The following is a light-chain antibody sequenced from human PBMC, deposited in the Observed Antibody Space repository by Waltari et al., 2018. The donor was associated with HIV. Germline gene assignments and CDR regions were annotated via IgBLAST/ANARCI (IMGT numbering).Light chain of an antibody. V-gene: IGLV2-11*01. J-gene: IGLJ2*01. CDR2: DVS. CDR3: CSYAGSYTVV. Sequence: QSALTQPRSVCGSPGQSVTISCTVTGSDVVGYNYVSWYQQHPGKAPKLMIYDVSKRPSGVPDRFSGSKSGNTASLTISGLQAEDEADYYCCSYAGSYTVVFGGGTKLTVL. CDR1: GSDVVGYNY.